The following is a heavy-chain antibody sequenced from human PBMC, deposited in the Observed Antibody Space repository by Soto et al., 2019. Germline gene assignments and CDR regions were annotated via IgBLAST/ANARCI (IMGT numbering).Heavy chain of an antibody. Sequence: SETLSLTCAVYGWCFSGYYWTWIRQPPGTGLEWIGEINHSGSTNYNPSLKSRVTISVDTSKNQFSLKLTSVTAADTAVYYCARDKITGLFNCWCQGTLVT. CDR3: ARDKITGLFNC. CDR1: GWCFSGYY. D-gene: IGHD3-10*01. CDR2: INHSGST. J-gene: IGHJ4*02. V-gene: IGHV4-34*01.